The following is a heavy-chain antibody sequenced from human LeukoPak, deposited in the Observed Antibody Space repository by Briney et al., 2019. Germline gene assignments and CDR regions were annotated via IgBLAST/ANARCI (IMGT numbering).Heavy chain of an antibody. J-gene: IGHJ4*02. CDR1: GFTFSNYW. CDR3: ARRRSGHYFDY. CDR2: INSDGSST. Sequence: GGSLRLSCLASGFTFSNYWMHWVRQAPGKGLVWVSRINSDGSSTSYADSVKGRFTISRDNAKNTLYLQMNSLRAEDTAVYYCARRRSGHYFDYWGLGTLVTVSS. D-gene: IGHD6-25*01. V-gene: IGHV3-74*01.